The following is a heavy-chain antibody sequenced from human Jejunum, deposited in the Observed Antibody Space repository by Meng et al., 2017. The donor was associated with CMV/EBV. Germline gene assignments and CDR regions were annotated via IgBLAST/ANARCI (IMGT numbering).Heavy chain of an antibody. V-gene: IGHV3-7*01. Sequence: SGFTFSSNWMSWVRQAPGKGLEWVANIKQDGSDKYYVDSVKGRFSISRDNAKNSVYLQMNTLRVEDTGVYYCATYGGAVGIYGMDVWGQGTTVTVSS. CDR2: IKQDGSDK. D-gene: IGHD3-16*01. J-gene: IGHJ6*02. CDR3: ATYGGAVGIYGMDV. CDR1: GFTFSSNW.